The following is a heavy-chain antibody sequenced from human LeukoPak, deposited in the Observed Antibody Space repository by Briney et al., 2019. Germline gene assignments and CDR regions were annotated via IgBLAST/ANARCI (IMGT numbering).Heavy chain of an antibody. D-gene: IGHD1-26*01. Sequence: SETLSLTCTVSGGSLTRYHWGWIRQPPGKGLEWIGYINYSGSTNYSPSLESRVTISLDTSKNQFSLQLSSVTAADTAVYYCARRGVGATAWDAFDIWGQGTLVTVSS. CDR2: INYSGST. CDR3: ARRGVGATAWDAFDI. CDR1: GGSLTRYH. V-gene: IGHV4-59*08. J-gene: IGHJ3*02.